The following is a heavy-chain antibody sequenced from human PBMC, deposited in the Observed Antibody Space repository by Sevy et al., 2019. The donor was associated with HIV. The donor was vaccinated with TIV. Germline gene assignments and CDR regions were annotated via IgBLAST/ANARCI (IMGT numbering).Heavy chain of an antibody. D-gene: IGHD3-16*01. CDR1: GGTFNNYA. J-gene: IGHJ5*02. Sequence: ASVKVSCKASGGTFNNYAISWVRQAPGQGFEWMGGIISIFGTTNYAQKFQGRVTITADESTKTAYMELSSLRSEDTAMYYCAKTGRVGLGNWLDPWGQGTLVTVSS. V-gene: IGHV1-69*13. CDR3: AKTGRVGLGNWLDP. CDR2: IISIFGTT.